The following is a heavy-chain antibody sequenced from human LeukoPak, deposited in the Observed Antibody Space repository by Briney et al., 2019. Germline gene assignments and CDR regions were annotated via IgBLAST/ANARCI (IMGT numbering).Heavy chain of an antibody. J-gene: IGHJ6*03. CDR2: INPNSGGT. CDR3: ASGATGTTSFYYYYYYMDV. V-gene: IGHV1-2*02. CDR1: GYTFAGYY. Sequence: ASVKVSCKASGYTFAGYYMHWVRQAPGQGLEWMGWINPNSGGTNYAQKFQGRVTMTRDTSISTAYMELSRLRSDDTAVYYCASGATGTTSFYYYYYYMDVWGKGTTVTISS. D-gene: IGHD1-1*01.